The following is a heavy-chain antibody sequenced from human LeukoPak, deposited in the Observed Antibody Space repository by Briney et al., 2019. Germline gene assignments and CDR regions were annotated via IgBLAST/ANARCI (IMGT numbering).Heavy chain of an antibody. V-gene: IGHV4-59*01. J-gene: IGHJ4*02. CDR2: INYSGST. CDR1: GGSFSGYY. D-gene: IGHD3-16*02. Sequence: SETLSLTCAVYGGSFSGYYWSWIRQPPGKGLEWIGYINYSGSTSYNPSLKNRVTISRGTSNNKFSLNLKSVTAADTAVYYCARDRYTDYFDDWGPGVLVTVSS. CDR3: ARDRYTDYFDD.